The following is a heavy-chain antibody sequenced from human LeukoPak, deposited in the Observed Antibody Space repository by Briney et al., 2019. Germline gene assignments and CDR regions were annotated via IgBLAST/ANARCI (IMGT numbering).Heavy chain of an antibody. V-gene: IGHV1-69-2*01. CDR3: ATASHYSQVYWYFDL. CDR1: GYIFIDYY. D-gene: IGHD4-11*01. CDR2: VDPEDGET. J-gene: IGHJ2*01. Sequence: GASVKVSCKASGYIFIDYYIHWVKQAPGKGLEWMGRVDPEDGETIYAEKFQGRVIMTADTSITTAYMELSGLRSEDTAVYYCATASHYSQVYWYFDLWGHGTLVTVSS.